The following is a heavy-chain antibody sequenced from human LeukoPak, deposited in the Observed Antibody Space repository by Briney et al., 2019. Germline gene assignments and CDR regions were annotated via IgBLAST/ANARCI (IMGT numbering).Heavy chain of an antibody. J-gene: IGHJ4*02. D-gene: IGHD3-16*02. CDR3: ASGYTYRDLDY. V-gene: IGHV3-48*03. CDR2: ISSSGSTI. CDR1: GFTFSSYE. Sequence: GGSLRLSCAASGFTFSSYEMNWVRQAPGKGLEWVSYISSSGSTIYYADSVRGRFTISRDNAKNSLYLQMNSLRAEDTAVYYCASGYTYRDLDYWGQGTLVTVSS.